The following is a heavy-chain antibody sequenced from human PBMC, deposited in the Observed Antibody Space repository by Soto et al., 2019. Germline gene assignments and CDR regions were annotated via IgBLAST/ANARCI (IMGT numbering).Heavy chain of an antibody. D-gene: IGHD4-17*01. Sequence: GGSLRLSCAASGFTFSNHAMSWVRQAPRKGLEWVSAISGSGGSIFYADSVKGQFTISRDNSKNTLFLQMNRLRAEDTAVYFCAKGNYNYGDALDIWGQGTMVTVSS. CDR3: AKGNYNYGDALDI. CDR2: ISGSGGSI. J-gene: IGHJ3*02. V-gene: IGHV3-23*01. CDR1: GFTFSNHA.